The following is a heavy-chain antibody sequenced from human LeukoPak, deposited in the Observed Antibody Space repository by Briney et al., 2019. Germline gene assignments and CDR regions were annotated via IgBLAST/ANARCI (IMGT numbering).Heavy chain of an antibody. CDR2: IRSKANSYAT. D-gene: IGHD1-26*01. Sequence: GGSLKLSCAASGFTFSGAAMRWVRQASGKGLEWVGRIRSKANSYATAYAASVKGRFTNSRDDSKNTAYLQMNTLKTEDTAVYYCTSHLPGWEGEDYWGQGTLVTVSS. CDR3: TSHLPGWEGEDY. J-gene: IGHJ4*02. CDR1: GFTFSGAA. V-gene: IGHV3-73*01.